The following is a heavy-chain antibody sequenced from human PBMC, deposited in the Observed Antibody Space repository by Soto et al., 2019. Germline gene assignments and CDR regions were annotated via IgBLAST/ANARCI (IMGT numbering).Heavy chain of an antibody. CDR2: INPNSGGT. D-gene: IGHD3-10*01. J-gene: IGHJ6*02. CDR1: GYTFTGYY. CDR3: ARDLVGVRGVGYYYGMDV. Sequence: ASVKVSCKASGYTFTGYYMHWVRQAPGQGLEWMGWINPNSGGTNYAQKFQGWVTMTRDTSISTAYMELSRLRSDDTAVYYCARDLVGVRGVGYYYGMDVWGQGTTVTVSS. V-gene: IGHV1-2*04.